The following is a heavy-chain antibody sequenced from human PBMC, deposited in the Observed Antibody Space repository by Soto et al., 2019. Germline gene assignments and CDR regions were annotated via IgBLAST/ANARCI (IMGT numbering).Heavy chain of an antibody. Sequence: QVQLVESGGGVVQPGRSLRLSCAASGFTFSSYAMHWVRQAPGKGLEWVAVISYDGSNKYYADSVKGRFTISRDNSKNTVYLQMNSLRAEDTAVYYCARVGRLHYFDYWGQGTLLTVSS. J-gene: IGHJ4*02. CDR3: ARVGRLHYFDY. CDR2: ISYDGSNK. CDR1: GFTFSSYA. V-gene: IGHV3-30-3*01. D-gene: IGHD4-17*01.